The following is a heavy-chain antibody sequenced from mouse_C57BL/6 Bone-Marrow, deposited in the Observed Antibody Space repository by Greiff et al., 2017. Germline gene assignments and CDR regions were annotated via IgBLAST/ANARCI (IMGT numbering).Heavy chain of an antibody. CDR2: SRNKANDYTT. J-gene: IGHJ4*01. Sequence: EVKLVESGGGLVQSGRSLRLSCATSGFTFSDFYMEWVRQAPGKGLEWIAASRNKANDYTTEYSASVKGRFIVSRDTSPSILYLQMNALRAEDTAIYYCARDARDGYYYAMDYWGQGTSVTVSS. V-gene: IGHV7-1*01. CDR1: GFTFSDFY. D-gene: IGHD2-3*01. CDR3: ARDARDGYYYAMDY.